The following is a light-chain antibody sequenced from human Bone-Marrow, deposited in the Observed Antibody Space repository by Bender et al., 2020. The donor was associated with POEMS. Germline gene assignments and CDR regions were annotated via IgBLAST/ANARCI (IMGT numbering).Light chain of an antibody. J-gene: IGLJ1*01. Sequence: QSALTQPASVSGSPGQSITISCTGTSSDVGTYNYVSWYQQHPGKAPKLMIYDVSNRPSGVSNRFSASKSGNTASLTISGLQAEDEADYYCNSYGGSNNFVFGAGTKVTV. CDR2: DVS. CDR1: SSDVGTYNY. V-gene: IGLV2-14*01. CDR3: NSYGGSNNFV.